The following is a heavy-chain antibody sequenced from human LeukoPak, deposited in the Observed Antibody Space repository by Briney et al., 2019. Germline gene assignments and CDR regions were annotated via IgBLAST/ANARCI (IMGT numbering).Heavy chain of an antibody. J-gene: IGHJ4*02. CDR2: ISSSGRTI. V-gene: IGHV3-48*03. CDR3: ASGVNYFDY. CDR1: GFTFSSYE. D-gene: IGHD3-3*01. Sequence: PGGSLRLSCAVSGFTFSSYEMNWVRQAPGKGLEWVSYISSSGRTIYNADSVKGRFTISRDNAKKSLYLQMNSLRAEDTAVYYCASGVNYFDYWGQGTLVTVSS.